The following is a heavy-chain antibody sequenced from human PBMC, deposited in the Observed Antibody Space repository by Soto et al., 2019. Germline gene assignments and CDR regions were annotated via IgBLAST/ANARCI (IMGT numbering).Heavy chain of an antibody. J-gene: IGHJ4*02. D-gene: IGHD3-22*01. Sequence: QVQLVESGGGLVKPGGSLRLSCAASGFTFRDYYMSWIRQAPGKGLEWVSYIGSSGSSIYYADSVKGRFTISRDNAKNSLYLQMNSLRAEDTAVCCCARRDGSADYVDYWGQGALVTVSS. CDR2: IGSSGSSI. CDR3: ARRDGSADYVDY. V-gene: IGHV3-11*01. CDR1: GFTFRDYY.